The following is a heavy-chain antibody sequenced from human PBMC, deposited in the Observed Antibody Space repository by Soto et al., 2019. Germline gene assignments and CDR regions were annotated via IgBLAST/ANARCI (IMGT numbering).Heavy chain of an antibody. Sequence: WAAVKVSCKASGGTFSSYAISWVRHAPGQGLEWMGGIIPIFGTANYAQKFQGRVTITADESTSTAYMELSSLRSEDTAVYYCARRNGYYYYGMDVWGQGTTVTVSS. CDR1: GGTFSSYA. V-gene: IGHV1-69*13. CDR3: ARRNGYYYYGMDV. D-gene: IGHD2-8*01. J-gene: IGHJ6*02. CDR2: IIPIFGTA.